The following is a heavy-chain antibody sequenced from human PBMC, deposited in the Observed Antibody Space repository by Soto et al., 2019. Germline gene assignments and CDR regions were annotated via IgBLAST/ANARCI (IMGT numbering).Heavy chain of an antibody. CDR2: IYYSGST. D-gene: IGHD2-21*02. Sequence: SETLSLTCTVSGGSISSYYWSWIRQPPGKGLEWIGYIYYSGSTNYNPSLKSRVTISVDTSKNQFYLKVNSVTAADTAVYYCARDLWGYCGTDCYPLDVWGQGTTVTVSS. CDR1: GGSISSYY. CDR3: ARDLWGYCGTDCYPLDV. V-gene: IGHV4-59*01. J-gene: IGHJ6*02.